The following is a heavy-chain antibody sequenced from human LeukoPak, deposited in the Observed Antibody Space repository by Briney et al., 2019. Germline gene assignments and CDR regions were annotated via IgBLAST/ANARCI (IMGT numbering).Heavy chain of an antibody. D-gene: IGHD2-21*02. J-gene: IGHJ6*02. CDR1: GGSISSGSYY. CDR3: AGSIVVVTASGMDV. CDR2: IYTSGST. V-gene: IGHV4-61*02. Sequence: PSQTLSLTGTVSGGSISSGSYYWSWIRQPAGKGLEWIGRIYTSGSTNYNPSLKSRVTISVDTSKNQFSLKLSSVTAADTAVYYCAGSIVVVTASGMDVWGQGTTVTVSS.